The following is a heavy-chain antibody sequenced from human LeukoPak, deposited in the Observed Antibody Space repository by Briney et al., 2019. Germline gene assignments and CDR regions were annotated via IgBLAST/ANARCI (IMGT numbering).Heavy chain of an antibody. CDR2: ISSSSSTI. V-gene: IGHV3-48*01. CDR3: ARGFLDDY. Sequence: GGSLRLSCAASGFTFSSYSMNWVSQAPGKGLEWVSYISSSSSTIYYADSVKGRFTISRDNAKNSLYLQMNSLRAEDTAVYYCARGFLDDYWGQGTLVTVSS. CDR1: GFTFSSYS. D-gene: IGHD3-3*01. J-gene: IGHJ4*02.